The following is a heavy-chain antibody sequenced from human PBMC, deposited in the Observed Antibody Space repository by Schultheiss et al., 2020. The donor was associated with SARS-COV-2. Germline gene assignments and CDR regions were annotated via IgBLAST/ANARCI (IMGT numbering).Heavy chain of an antibody. J-gene: IGHJ4*02. Sequence: GGSLRLSCAASGFTFDDYAMHWVRQAPGKGLEWVSVIYSGGSTYYADSVKGRFTISRDNSKNTLYLQMNSLRAEDTAVYYCAREGVGYSSSWYYFDYWGQGTLVTVAS. D-gene: IGHD6-13*01. V-gene: IGHV3-66*01. CDR1: GFTFDDYA. CDR2: IYSGGST. CDR3: AREGVGYSSSWYYFDY.